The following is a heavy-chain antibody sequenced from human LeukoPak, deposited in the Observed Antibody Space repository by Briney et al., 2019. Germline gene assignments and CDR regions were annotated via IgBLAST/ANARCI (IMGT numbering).Heavy chain of an antibody. CDR1: GYTFTGYY. Sequence: ASVKVSCKASGYTFTGYYMHWVRQAPGQGLEWMGWINPNSGGTNYAQKFQGRVTMTRDTSINTAYMELSSLRSEDTAVYYCTRVLGSISHWGQGTLVTVSS. CDR3: TRVLGSISH. CDR2: INPNSGGT. D-gene: IGHD1-1*01. J-gene: IGHJ4*02. V-gene: IGHV1-2*02.